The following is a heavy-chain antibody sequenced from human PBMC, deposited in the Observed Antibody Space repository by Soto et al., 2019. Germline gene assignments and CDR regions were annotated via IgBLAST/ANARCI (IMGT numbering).Heavy chain of an antibody. D-gene: IGHD3-9*01. J-gene: IGHJ6*02. CDR1: GFTFSSYG. Sequence: QVQLVESGGGVVQPGRSLRLSCAASGFTFSSYGMHWVRQAPGKGLEWVAVIWYDGSNKYYADSVKGRFTISRDNSKNTLYLQMNSLRAEDTAVYYCARDRDILTGGTFADVWGQGTTVTVSS. CDR3: ARDRDILTGGTFADV. V-gene: IGHV3-33*01. CDR2: IWYDGSNK.